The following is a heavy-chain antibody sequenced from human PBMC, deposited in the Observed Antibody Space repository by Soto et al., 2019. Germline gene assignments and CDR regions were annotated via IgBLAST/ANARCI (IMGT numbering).Heavy chain of an antibody. CDR1: GYTFTSYY. J-gene: IGHJ6*02. CDR2: INPSGGST. CDR3: ARDAPYHDSSSWFGGMDV. D-gene: IGHD6-13*01. Sequence: ASVKVSCKASGYTFTSYYMHWVRQAPGQGLGWMGIINPSGGSTSYAQKFQGRVTMTRDTSTSTVYMELSSLRSEDTAVYYCARDAPYHDSSSWFGGMDVWGQGTTVTVSS. V-gene: IGHV1-46*01.